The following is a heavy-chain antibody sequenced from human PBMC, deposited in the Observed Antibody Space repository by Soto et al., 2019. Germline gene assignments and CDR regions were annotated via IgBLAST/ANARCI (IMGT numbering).Heavy chain of an antibody. Sequence: QVQLQESGPGLVKPSQTLSLTCTVSGGSISSGGYYWSWIRQHPGKGLEWIGYIYYSGSTYYNPSLKSRVTISADTSKNQFSLKLSSVTAADTAVYYCARVLPAGVPGRTPNDYWGQGNLVTVSS. CDR1: GGSISSGGYY. J-gene: IGHJ4*02. V-gene: IGHV4-31*03. CDR2: IYYSGST. CDR3: ARVLPAGVPGRTPNDY. D-gene: IGHD3-10*01.